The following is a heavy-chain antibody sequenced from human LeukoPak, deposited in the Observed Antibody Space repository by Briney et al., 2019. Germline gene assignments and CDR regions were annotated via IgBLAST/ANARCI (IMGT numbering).Heavy chain of an antibody. CDR1: GGSISSGSYY. J-gene: IGHJ6*04. V-gene: IGHV4-61*02. Sequence: SQTLSLTCTVPGGSISSGSYYWSWIRQPAGKGLEWIGRIYTSGSTNYNPSLKSRVTISLDTSKNQFSLKLSSVTAADTAVYYCARGPHFYGSGSYEYSYYYYYYGMDVWGKGTAVTVSS. D-gene: IGHD3-10*01. CDR2: IYTSGST. CDR3: ARGPHFYGSGSYEYSYYYYYYGMDV.